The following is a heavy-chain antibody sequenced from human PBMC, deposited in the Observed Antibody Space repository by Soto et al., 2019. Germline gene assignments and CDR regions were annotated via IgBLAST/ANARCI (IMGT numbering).Heavy chain of an antibody. CDR1: GGSIRSTNW. J-gene: IGHJ6*02. CDR3: AKDLDRYCSVTSCHAMDV. V-gene: IGHV4-4*02. D-gene: IGHD2-15*01. Sequence: SETLSLTCVVSGGSIRSTNWWAWVRQTPGKGLEWIGEVYHNGTSNYNPSLKGRATISVDRSKDQVSLRLNSVIDADTAVYYCAKDLDRYCSVTSCHAMDVWGQGTPVTVSS. CDR2: VYHNGTS.